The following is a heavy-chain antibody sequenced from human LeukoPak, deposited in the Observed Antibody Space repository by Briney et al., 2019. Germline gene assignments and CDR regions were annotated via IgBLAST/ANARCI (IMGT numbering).Heavy chain of an antibody. J-gene: IGHJ5*02. V-gene: IGHV4-30-2*01. Sequence: PSETLSLTCAVYGGSFSGYSWSWIRQPPGKGLEWIGYIYHSGSTYYNPSLKSRVTISVDRSKNQFSLKLSSVTAADTAVYYCSATADAEGWFDPWGQGTLVTVSS. CDR1: GGSFSGYS. CDR2: IYHSGST. D-gene: IGHD2-21*02. CDR3: SATADAEGWFDP.